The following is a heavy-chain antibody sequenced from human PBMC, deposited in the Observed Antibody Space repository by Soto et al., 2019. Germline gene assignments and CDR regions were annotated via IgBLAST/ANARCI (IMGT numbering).Heavy chain of an antibody. Sequence: SETLSLTCTVSGGSISSYYWSWIRQPPGKGLEWIGYIYYSGSTNYNPSLKSRVTISVDTSKNQFSLKLSSVTAADTAVYYCARDSDPYCSSTSCYTGYYYGMDVWGQGTTVTV. V-gene: IGHV4-59*01. D-gene: IGHD2-2*02. CDR3: ARDSDPYCSSTSCYTGYYYGMDV. CDR1: GGSISSYY. J-gene: IGHJ6*02. CDR2: IYYSGST.